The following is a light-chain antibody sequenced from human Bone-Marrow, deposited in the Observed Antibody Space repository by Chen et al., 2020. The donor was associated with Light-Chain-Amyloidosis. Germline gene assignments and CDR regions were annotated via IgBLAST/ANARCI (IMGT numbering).Light chain of an antibody. V-gene: IGLV3-25*03. J-gene: IGLJ2*01. CDR1: DLPTKY. CDR2: RDT. CDR3: QSAYSSGTYEVI. Sequence: SYELTQPPSVSVSPGQTARITCSGDDLPTKYAYWYQQKPGQAPVLVIHRDTERPSGISERFSGSNSGTTATLTISGVQAEDEADYHCQSAYSSGTYEVIFGGGTKLTVL.